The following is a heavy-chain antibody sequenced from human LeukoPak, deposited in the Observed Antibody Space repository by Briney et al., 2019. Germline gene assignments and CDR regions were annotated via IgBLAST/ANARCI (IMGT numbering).Heavy chain of an antibody. V-gene: IGHV3-21*01. D-gene: IGHD6-19*01. CDR2: ISSSSSYI. J-gene: IGHJ4*02. Sequence: PGGSLRLSCAASGFSFRSYSMNWVRQAPGKGLEWVSSISSSSSYIYYADSVKGRFTFSRDNAKNSLYLQMNSLRAEDTAVYYCASRQQWLWPDYWGQGTLVTVSS. CDR3: ASRQQWLWPDY. CDR1: GFSFRSYS.